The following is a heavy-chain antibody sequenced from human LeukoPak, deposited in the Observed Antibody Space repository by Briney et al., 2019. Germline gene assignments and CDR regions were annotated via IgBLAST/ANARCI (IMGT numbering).Heavy chain of an antibody. CDR1: GGSFSGYY. V-gene: IGHV4-34*01. J-gene: IGHJ3*02. Sequence: SETLSLTCAVYGGSFSGYYWSWIRQPPGKGLEWIGEINHSGSTNYNPSLKSRVTISVDTSKNQFSLKLSSVTAADTAVYYCARPLVTATSDAFDIWGQGTMATVSS. CDR3: ARPLVTATSDAFDI. CDR2: INHSGST. D-gene: IGHD2-21*02.